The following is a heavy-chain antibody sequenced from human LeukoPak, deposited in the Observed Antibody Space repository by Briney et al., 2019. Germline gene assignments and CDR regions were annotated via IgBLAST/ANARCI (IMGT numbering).Heavy chain of an antibody. Sequence: GGFLRLSCAASGFTFSSYSMNWVRQAPGKGLEWVSSISSSSSYIYYADSVKGRFTISRDNAKNSLYLQMNSLRAEDTAVYYCARGLGTTVTTDYWGQGTLVTVSS. CDR3: ARGLGTTVTTDY. J-gene: IGHJ4*02. D-gene: IGHD4-17*01. CDR1: GFTFSSYS. V-gene: IGHV3-21*01. CDR2: ISSSSSYI.